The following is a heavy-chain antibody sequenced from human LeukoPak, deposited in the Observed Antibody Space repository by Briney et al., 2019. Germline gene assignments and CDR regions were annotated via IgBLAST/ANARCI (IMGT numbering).Heavy chain of an antibody. CDR3: ARVIIENAFDI. V-gene: IGHV4-30-4*08. Sequence: SQTLSLTCTVSGDSISSGDYYWSWIRQPPGKGLEWIGYIYYSGSTYYNPSLKSRVTISVDTSKNQFSLKLSSVTAADTAVYYCARVIIENAFDIWGQGTMVTVSS. CDR1: GDSISSGDYY. D-gene: IGHD3-10*01. J-gene: IGHJ3*02. CDR2: IYYSGST.